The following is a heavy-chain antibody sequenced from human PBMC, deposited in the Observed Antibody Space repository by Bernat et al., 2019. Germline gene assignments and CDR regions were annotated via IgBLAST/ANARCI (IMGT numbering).Heavy chain of an antibody. CDR2: IKEDGSEK. D-gene: IGHD2-2*01. CDR1: GFTFSSYW. J-gene: IGHJ4*02. CDR3: ARVSRYCSSTGCLDFDY. V-gene: IGHV3-7*01. Sequence: EVQLVESGGGLVQPGGSLRLSCAASGFTFSSYWMSWVRQAPGKGLEWVTNIKEDGSEKYYVDSVKGRFTIFRDNAKNSLYLQMNSLRAEDTAVYYCARVSRYCSSTGCLDFDYWGQGTLVTVSS.